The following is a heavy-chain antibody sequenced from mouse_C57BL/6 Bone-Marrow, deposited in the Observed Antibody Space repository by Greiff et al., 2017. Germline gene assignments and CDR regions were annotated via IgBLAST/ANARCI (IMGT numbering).Heavy chain of an antibody. CDR3: ARFPRGGFYAMDY. Sequence: EVQRVESGPGLAKPSQTLSLTCSVTGYSITSDYWNWIRKFPGNKLEYMGYISYSGSTYYNPSLKSRISITRDTSKNQYYLQLNSVTTEDTATYYCARFPRGGFYAMDYWGQGTSVTVSS. V-gene: IGHV3-8*01. CDR1: GYSITSDY. D-gene: IGHD1-1*02. CDR2: ISYSGST. J-gene: IGHJ4*01.